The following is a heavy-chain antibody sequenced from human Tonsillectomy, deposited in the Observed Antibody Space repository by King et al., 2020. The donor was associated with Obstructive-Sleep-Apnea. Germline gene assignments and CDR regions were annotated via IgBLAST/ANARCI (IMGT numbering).Heavy chain of an antibody. D-gene: IGHD3-22*01. Sequence: VTLKESGPALVKPTQTLTLTCTFSGFSLSTSGMCVSWIRQPPGKALEWLARIDWDDDKYYSTSLKTRLTISKDTSKNQVVLTMTNMDPVDTATYYCARIRNYYDSSGYYWGGMDVWGQGTTVTVSS. J-gene: IGHJ6*02. CDR3: ARIRNYYDSSGYYWGGMDV. CDR2: IDWDDDK. V-gene: IGHV2-70*11. CDR1: GFSLSTSGMC.